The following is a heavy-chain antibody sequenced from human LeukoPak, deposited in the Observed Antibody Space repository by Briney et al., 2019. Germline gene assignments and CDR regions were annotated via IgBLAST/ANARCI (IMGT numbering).Heavy chain of an antibody. CDR2: IFYSGSA. V-gene: IGHV4-39*01. CDR3: ASTGYSYAVNEIHAFDI. Sequence: PSETVSLTCTVSGGSISSSRYYWRSTRQPPGKGLESNGSIFYSGSAYYNSSLKSRVAISVDTSKNQFSLKLSSVTAADTAVYYCASTGYSYAVNEIHAFDIWGQGTMGTGSS. D-gene: IGHD5-18*01. J-gene: IGHJ3*02. CDR1: GGSISSSRYY.